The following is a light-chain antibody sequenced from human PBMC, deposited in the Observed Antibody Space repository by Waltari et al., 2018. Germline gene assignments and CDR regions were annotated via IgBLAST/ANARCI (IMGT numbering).Light chain of an antibody. V-gene: IGKV3-20*01. CDR3: QQYGSSPRT. CDR1: QSVSSSY. Sequence: EIVLTQSPGTLSLSPGERATLSCRASQSVSSSYLAWYQQKPGQAPRLLIYDASSRATGIPDRFSGSGSGTDFTVTISRLEPEDVAVYYCQQYGSSPRTFGQGTKVEIK. CDR2: DAS. J-gene: IGKJ1*01.